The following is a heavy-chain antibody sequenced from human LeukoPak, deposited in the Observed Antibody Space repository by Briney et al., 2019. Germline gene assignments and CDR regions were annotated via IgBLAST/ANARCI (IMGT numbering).Heavy chain of an antibody. CDR2: NYYSGST. Sequence: SETLSLTCTVSGGSISSSSYYWGWIRQPPGKGLEWIGSNYYSGSTYYNPSLKSRVTISVDTSKNQFSLKLSSVTAADTAVYYCASYYDSSGYLVDWGQGTLVTVSS. CDR3: ASYYDSSGYLVD. CDR1: GGSISSSSYY. V-gene: IGHV4-39*01. J-gene: IGHJ4*02. D-gene: IGHD3-22*01.